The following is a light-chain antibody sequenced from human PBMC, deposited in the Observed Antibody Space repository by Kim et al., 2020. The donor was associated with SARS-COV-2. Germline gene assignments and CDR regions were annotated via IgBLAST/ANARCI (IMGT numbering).Light chain of an antibody. V-gene: IGLV1-47*01. J-gene: IGLJ2*01. CDR1: SAKAGCNY. Sequence: RVTSSCSRPSAKAGCNYLYCCQHPAAAPPHLLFFNNNQPPSGPPGRFSGSSGGSSASLATGGLASEDEADYYCAAGDGRLGGLVFGGGTQLTVL. CDR3: AAGDGRLGGLV. CDR2: NNN.